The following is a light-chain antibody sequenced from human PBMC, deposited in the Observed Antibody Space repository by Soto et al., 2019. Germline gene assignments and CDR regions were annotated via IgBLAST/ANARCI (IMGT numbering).Light chain of an antibody. Sequence: EIVMTQSPATLSMSRGERATLSCRASQSVGINLAWYQHKRGQSPRLLIYGASTRATGLPARFSGSGSGSEFNLPISSLQSEDFAVYYCQQYDNWPRTFGQGTKAEIE. CDR2: GAS. CDR1: QSVGIN. J-gene: IGKJ1*01. CDR3: QQYDNWPRT. V-gene: IGKV3-15*01.